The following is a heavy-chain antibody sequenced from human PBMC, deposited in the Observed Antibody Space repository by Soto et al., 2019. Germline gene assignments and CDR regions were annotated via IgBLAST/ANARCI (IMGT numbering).Heavy chain of an antibody. CDR2: ISGSGGST. Sequence: PGGSLRLSCTASGFTFSNYAMSWVLQAPGKGLEWVSAISGSGGSTYYADSVKGRFTISRDNSKNTLYLQMNSLRAEDTAVYYCAKDTLNRPMAGTIRFEYWVQGTLVTVSS. J-gene: IGHJ4*02. D-gene: IGHD6-19*01. CDR3: AKDTLNRPMAGTIRFEY. CDR1: GFTFSNYA. V-gene: IGHV3-23*01.